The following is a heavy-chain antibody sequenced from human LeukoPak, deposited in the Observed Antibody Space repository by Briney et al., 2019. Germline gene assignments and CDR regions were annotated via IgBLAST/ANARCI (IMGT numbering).Heavy chain of an antibody. CDR2: IYTSGST. V-gene: IGHV4-4*07. Sequence: SETLSLTCTVSGGSISSYYWSWIRQPAGKGLEWIGRIYTSGSTNYNPSLKSRVTMSVDTSENQFSLKLSSVTAADTAVYYCARSDILTGYPNFDYWGQGTLVTVSS. CDR3: ARSDILTGYPNFDY. D-gene: IGHD3-9*01. J-gene: IGHJ4*02. CDR1: GGSISSYY.